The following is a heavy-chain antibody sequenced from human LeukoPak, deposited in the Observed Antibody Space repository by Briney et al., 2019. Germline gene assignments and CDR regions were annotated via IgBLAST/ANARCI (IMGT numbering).Heavy chain of an antibody. J-gene: IGHJ3*02. CDR2: ISSNGGST. D-gene: IGHD1-26*01. CDR3: AKERAGMGADAFDI. CDR1: GFTFSNYA. V-gene: IGHV3-64*04. Sequence: GGSLRLSCSASGFTFSNYAMHWVRQAPGKGLEYVSAISSNGGSTYYADSVKGRFTISRDNSKNTLYLQMNSLRAEDTAVYYCAKERAGMGADAFDIWGQGTMVTVSS.